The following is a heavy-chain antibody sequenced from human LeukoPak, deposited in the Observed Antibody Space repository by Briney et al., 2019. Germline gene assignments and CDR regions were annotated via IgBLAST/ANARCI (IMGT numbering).Heavy chain of an antibody. Sequence: SETLSLTCTLSGGSISSGSYYWSWIRQPAGKGLEWIGRIHTSGSTNQNPSLKSPVTISVDTSKNQFFLKLSSVTAADTAVYYCARLSYYYDSTWGQGTLVTVSS. CDR3: ARLSYYYDST. V-gene: IGHV4-61*02. J-gene: IGHJ5*02. CDR2: IHTSGST. CDR1: GGSISSGSYY. D-gene: IGHD3-22*01.